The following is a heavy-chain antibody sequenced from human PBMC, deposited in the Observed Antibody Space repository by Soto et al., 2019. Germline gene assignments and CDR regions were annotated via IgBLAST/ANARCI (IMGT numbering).Heavy chain of an antibody. CDR3: ARGPPPYDYVWGSYRPNWFDP. CDR1: GGSLSSYY. J-gene: IGHJ5*02. V-gene: IGHV4-59*01. D-gene: IGHD3-16*02. Sequence: SETLSLTFTVSGGSLSSYYWSWIRQPPGKGLEWIGYIYYSGSTTYNPSLKSRVTISVDTSKNQFSLKLSSVTAADTAVYYCARGPPPYDYVWGSYRPNWFDPWGQGTLVTVS. CDR2: IYYSGST.